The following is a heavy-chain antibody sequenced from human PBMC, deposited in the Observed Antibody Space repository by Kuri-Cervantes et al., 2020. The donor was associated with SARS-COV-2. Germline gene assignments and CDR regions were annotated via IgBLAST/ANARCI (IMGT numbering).Heavy chain of an antibody. CDR3: ARELTGTRGLFDY. Sequence: GGSLRLSCAASGFTFSSYWMSWVRQAPGKGLEWVSSISSSSSYIYYADSVKGRFTISRDNAKNSLYLQMNSLRAEDTAVYYCARELTGTRGLFDYWGQGTLVTVSS. D-gene: IGHD7-27*01. J-gene: IGHJ4*02. CDR2: ISSSSSYI. CDR1: GFTFSSYW. V-gene: IGHV3-21*01.